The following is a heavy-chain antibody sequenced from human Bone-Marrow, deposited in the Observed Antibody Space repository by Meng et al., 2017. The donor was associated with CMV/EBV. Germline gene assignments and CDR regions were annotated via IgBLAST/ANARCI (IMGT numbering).Heavy chain of an antibody. CDR2: IYYSGNT. D-gene: IGHD3-10*01. CDR3: ARTAWFGELYYYYGFDI. V-gene: IGHV4-59*01. Sequence: SETLSLTCTVSGGSMNTYYWSWIRQSPGKGLQWIGYIYYSGNTNYNPSLRSRVTISADTSKNQFSLKLTSVTAADTAVYYCARTAWFGELYYYYGFDIWGQGTTVTVSS. J-gene: IGHJ6*02. CDR1: GGSMNTYY.